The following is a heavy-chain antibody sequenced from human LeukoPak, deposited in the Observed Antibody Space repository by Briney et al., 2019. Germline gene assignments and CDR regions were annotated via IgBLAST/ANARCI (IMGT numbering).Heavy chain of an antibody. CDR3: ARRSTLYSSGRFYFDY. Sequence: ASVKVSCKASGGTFSSYAISWVRQAPGQGLEWMGGIIPIFGTANYAQKLQGRVTMTTDTSTSTAYMELRGLRSDDTAVYYCARRSTLYSSGRFYFDYWGQGTLVTVSS. V-gene: IGHV1-69*05. D-gene: IGHD6-19*01. CDR2: IIPIFGTA. J-gene: IGHJ4*02. CDR1: GGTFSSYA.